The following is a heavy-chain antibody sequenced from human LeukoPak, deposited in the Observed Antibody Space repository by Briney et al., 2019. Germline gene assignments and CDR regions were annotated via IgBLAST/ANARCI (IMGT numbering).Heavy chain of an antibody. Sequence: GGSLRLSCAVSGFTFNYYGMNWVRQAPGKGLEWVSSISSDGTYIYYADSVKGRFTISRDTAKKSLYLHMNSLRVEDTAVYYCARAPRGYDFWSGYYPDYWGQGTLVTVSS. V-gene: IGHV3-21*01. CDR2: ISSDGTYI. CDR3: ARAPRGYDFWSGYYPDY. D-gene: IGHD3-3*01. J-gene: IGHJ4*02. CDR1: GFTFNYYG.